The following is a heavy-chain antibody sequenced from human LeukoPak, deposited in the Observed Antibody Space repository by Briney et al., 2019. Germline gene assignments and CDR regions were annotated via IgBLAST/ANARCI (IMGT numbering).Heavy chain of an antibody. V-gene: IGHV3-74*01. CDR1: GFTLSSYW. CDR3: ARDLEAANTYYFDY. D-gene: IGHD6-13*01. CDR2: INSDGSST. Sequence: GGSLRLSCAASGFTLSSYWIHWVRQAPGKGLVWVSRINSDGSSTWYSDSVKGRFTISRDNAQNTLNLQMNSLRAEDTAVYYCARDLEAANTYYFDYWGQGTMVTVSS. J-gene: IGHJ4*02.